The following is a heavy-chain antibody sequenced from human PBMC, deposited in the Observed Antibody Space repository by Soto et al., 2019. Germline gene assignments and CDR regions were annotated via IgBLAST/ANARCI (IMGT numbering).Heavy chain of an antibody. J-gene: IGHJ2*01. CDR1: GGTFSSYT. V-gene: IGHV1-69*08. CDR2: IIPILGIA. CDR3: ARDPLYCSGGSCYSRYWYFDL. Sequence: QVQLVQSGAEVKKPGSSVKVSCKASGGTFSSYTISWLRQAPGQGLEWMGRIIPILGIANYAQKFQGRVTITADKSTSTAYMELSSLRSEDTAVYYCARDPLYCSGGSCYSRYWYFDLWGRGTLVTVSS. D-gene: IGHD2-15*01.